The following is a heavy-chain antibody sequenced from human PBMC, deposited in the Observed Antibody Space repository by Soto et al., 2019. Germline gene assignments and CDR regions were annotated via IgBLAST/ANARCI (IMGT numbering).Heavy chain of an antibody. D-gene: IGHD3-22*01. V-gene: IGHV1-18*01. CDR2: ISAYNGNT. CDR3: ACLGSGYYYYFDY. J-gene: IGHJ4*02. Sequence: ASVKVSCTASVYTFASYGRSWVQQAPGQGLEGMGWISAYNGNTNYAQKLQGRVTMTTDTSTSTAYMELRSLRSDDTAVYYCACLGSGYYYYFDYWGQGTLVTVSS. CDR1: VYTFASYG.